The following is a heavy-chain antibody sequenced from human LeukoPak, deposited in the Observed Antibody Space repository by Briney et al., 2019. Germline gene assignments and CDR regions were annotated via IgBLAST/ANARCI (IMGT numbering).Heavy chain of an antibody. J-gene: IGHJ4*02. V-gene: IGHV3-23*01. CDR3: AKGLCLEF. D-gene: IGHD3-3*01. CDR2: ITGSGGST. Sequence: GGSLRLSCAVSGFTFSNYAMTWVRQAPGKGLEWVSGITGSGGSTDYADSVKGRFTISRDNSKNTLYLQMNTLRAEDTAVYYCAKGLCLEFWGQGTLVTVSS. CDR1: GFTFSNYA.